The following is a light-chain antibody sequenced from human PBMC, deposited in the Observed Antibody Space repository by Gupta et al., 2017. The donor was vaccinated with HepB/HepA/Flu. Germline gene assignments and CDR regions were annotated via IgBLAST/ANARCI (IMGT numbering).Light chain of an antibody. Sequence: QSALTQPASVSGSPGKSITVSCTGTSSDIGTYNLVSWYQQYPGKAPKLVLYKVNERPSGISNRFSGSKSGNTASLTISGLQAEDEADYYCCSFTGSSSVMFGGGTKLTVL. V-gene: IGLV2-23*02. CDR1: SSDIGTYNL. CDR2: KVN. J-gene: IGLJ3*02. CDR3: CSFTGSSSVM.